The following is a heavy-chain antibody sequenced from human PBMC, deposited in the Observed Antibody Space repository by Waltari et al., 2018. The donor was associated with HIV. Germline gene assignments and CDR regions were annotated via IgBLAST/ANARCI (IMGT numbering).Heavy chain of an antibody. J-gene: IGHJ6*02. Sequence: EVQLVESGGGLVKPGGSLRLSCAASGFTFSNPWMTWVRQAPGKGLEWVGRIKTEDDGWTTDYPAPVKGRFTISRDDSKNTLYLQMNSLETEDTAVYYCTTINRGFAMYDWGQGTTVTVSS. V-gene: IGHV3-15*01. CDR1: GFTFSNPW. D-gene: IGHD3-10*01. CDR3: TTINRGFAMYD. CDR2: IKTEDDGWTT.